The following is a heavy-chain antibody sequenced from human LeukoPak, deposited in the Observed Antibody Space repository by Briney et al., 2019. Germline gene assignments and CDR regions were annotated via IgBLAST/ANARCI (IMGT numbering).Heavy chain of an antibody. CDR3: AKEGYRTATSYFDY. J-gene: IGHJ4*02. Sequence: GGSLRLSCAASGFTFSSYGIHWVRQAPGKGLEWVAFIRFDVTNTYYADSVKGRFAISRDNSKNTLYLQMNSLRAEDTAVYYCAKEGYRTATSYFDYWGQGTLVTVSS. CDR2: IRFDVTNT. CDR1: GFTFSSYG. D-gene: IGHD5-18*01. V-gene: IGHV3-30*02.